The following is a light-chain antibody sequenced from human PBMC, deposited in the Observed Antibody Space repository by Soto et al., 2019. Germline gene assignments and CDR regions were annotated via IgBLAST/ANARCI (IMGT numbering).Light chain of an antibody. CDR1: SSDVGSYNL. CDR3: CSYAGSSTL. CDR2: EVS. J-gene: IGLJ2*01. V-gene: IGLV2-23*02. Sequence: QSALTQPDSVSGFPGQSITISCTGTSSDVGSYNLVSWYQQHPGKAPKLMIYEVSKRPSGVSNRFSGSKSGNTASLTISGLHAEDEADYYCCSYAGSSTLFGGGTKLTVL.